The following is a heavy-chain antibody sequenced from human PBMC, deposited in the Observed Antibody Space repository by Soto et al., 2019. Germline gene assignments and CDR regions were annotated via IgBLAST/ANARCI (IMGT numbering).Heavy chain of an antibody. CDR2: ISGSDSST. V-gene: IGHV3-23*01. D-gene: IGHD5-12*01. Sequence: PGGSLRLSCAASGFTFSSYAMNWVRQAPGKGLEWVSVISGSDSSTYYADSVEGRFTISRDNSKNTLYVQMNSLRAEDTAVYYCAKAISGYNAPLDHWGQGTRVTVSS. CDR3: AKAISGYNAPLDH. CDR1: GFTFSSYA. J-gene: IGHJ4*02.